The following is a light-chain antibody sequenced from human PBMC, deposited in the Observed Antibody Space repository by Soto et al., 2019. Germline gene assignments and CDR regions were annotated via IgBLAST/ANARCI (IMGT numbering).Light chain of an antibody. J-gene: IGKJ5*01. V-gene: IGKV1-27*01. CDR1: QGIDNR. Sequence: DIQMTQSPSSLSVSEGDRVTITCRASQGIDNRLAWYQQKPGKAPKLLIYAASTLRAGVVSRFRGSGSGTDFTLTISSLQPEDVATYYCQKYNSAPFTFGQGTRLEIK. CDR2: AAS. CDR3: QKYNSAPFT.